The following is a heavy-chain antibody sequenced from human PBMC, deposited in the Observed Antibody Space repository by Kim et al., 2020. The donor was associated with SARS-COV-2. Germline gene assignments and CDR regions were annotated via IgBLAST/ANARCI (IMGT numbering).Heavy chain of an antibody. CDR1: GGSFSGYY. J-gene: IGHJ4*02. CDR2: INHSGST. D-gene: IGHD3-9*01. Sequence: SETLSLTCAVYGGSFSGYYWSWIRQPPGKGLEWIGEINHSGSTNYNPSLKSRVTISVDTSKNQFSLKLSSVTAADTAVYYCARSVTYYDILTGYYTLTPFDYWGQGTLVTVSS. V-gene: IGHV4-34*01. CDR3: ARSVTYYDILTGYYTLTPFDY.